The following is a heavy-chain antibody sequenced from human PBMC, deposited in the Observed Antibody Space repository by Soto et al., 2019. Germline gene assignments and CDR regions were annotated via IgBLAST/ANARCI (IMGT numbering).Heavy chain of an antibody. Sequence: ASVKVSCKASGYTFNSYAMHWVRQAPGQRLEWMGWINAGNGNTKYSQKFQGRVTITRDTSASTAYMELSSLRSEDTATYYCARMIFGRNVYYFDYWGQGTLVTVSS. D-gene: IGHD3-3*01. CDR1: GYTFNSYA. J-gene: IGHJ4*02. CDR3: ARMIFGRNVYYFDY. CDR2: INAGNGNT. V-gene: IGHV1-3*01.